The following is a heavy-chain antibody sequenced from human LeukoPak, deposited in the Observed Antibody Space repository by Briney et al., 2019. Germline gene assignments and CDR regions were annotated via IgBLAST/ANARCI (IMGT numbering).Heavy chain of an antibody. V-gene: IGHV1-46*01. J-gene: IGHJ3*02. CDR1: GYTLTELS. Sequence: GASVKVSCKVSGYTLTELSMHWVRQAPGKGLEWMGIINPSGGTTIYAQRFQGRVTMTRDTSTSTVYMELSSLRYEDTAVYYCARQRGGQYEDGFDIWGQRTMVTVSS. CDR3: ARQRGGQYEDGFDI. CDR2: INPSGGTT. D-gene: IGHD2-15*01.